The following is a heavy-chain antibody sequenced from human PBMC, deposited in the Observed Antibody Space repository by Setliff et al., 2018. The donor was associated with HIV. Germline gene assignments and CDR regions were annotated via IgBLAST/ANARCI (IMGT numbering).Heavy chain of an antibody. CDR2: FDPEDDET. J-gene: IGHJ3*02. D-gene: IGHD3-9*01. Sequence: WASVKVSCKVSGYSLTELSIHWVRQAPGEGLEWMGGFDPEDDETVYAEKFQGRVTMTEDTSTDTAYMALSSLRYEDTAMYYCATSGFYDILTGPTPGVFDIWGQGTMVTVSS. V-gene: IGHV1-24*01. CDR3: ATSGFYDILTGPTPGVFDI. CDR1: GYSLTELS.